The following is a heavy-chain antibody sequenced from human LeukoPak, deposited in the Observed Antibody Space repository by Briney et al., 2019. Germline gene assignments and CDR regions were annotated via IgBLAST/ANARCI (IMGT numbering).Heavy chain of an antibody. J-gene: IGHJ4*02. CDR2: INHSGST. CDR3: ARGGFGQRY. Sequence: SETLSLTCAVYGGSFSGYYWSWIRQPPGKGLEWIGEINHSGSTNYNPSLKSRVTISVDTSKNQLSLKLSSVTAADTAVYYCARGGFGQRYWGQGTLVTVSS. V-gene: IGHV4-34*01. CDR1: GGSFSGYY. D-gene: IGHD3-10*01.